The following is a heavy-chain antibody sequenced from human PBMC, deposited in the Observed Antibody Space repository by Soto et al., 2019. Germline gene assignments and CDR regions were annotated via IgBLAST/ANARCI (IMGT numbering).Heavy chain of an antibody. Sequence: GWSLRLSCAASGFTVSGNYLSWVRQAPGKGLEWVSVIYSGGSTYYTDSVKGRFTISRDNSKNTLYLQMNSLRAEDTAVYFCASATYRSGSYYWFDPWGQGALVTVSS. CDR3: ASATYRSGSYYWFDP. D-gene: IGHD3-10*01. J-gene: IGHJ5*02. V-gene: IGHV3-53*01. CDR2: IYSGGST. CDR1: GFTVSGNY.